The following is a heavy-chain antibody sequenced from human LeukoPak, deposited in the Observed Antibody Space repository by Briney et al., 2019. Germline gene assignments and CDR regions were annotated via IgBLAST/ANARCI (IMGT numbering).Heavy chain of an antibody. CDR1: GYSFTSYW. CDR3: ARPISSRGAFDI. Sequence: PGESLKISCKGSGYSFTSYWICWLRQLPGEGLEWMGIIYPGDSDTRYSPSVQGQVTISADKSISTAYLQWSSLKASATAMYYCARPISSRGAFDIWGQGTMVTVSS. D-gene: IGHD2-2*01. CDR2: IYPGDSDT. J-gene: IGHJ3*02. V-gene: IGHV5-51*01.